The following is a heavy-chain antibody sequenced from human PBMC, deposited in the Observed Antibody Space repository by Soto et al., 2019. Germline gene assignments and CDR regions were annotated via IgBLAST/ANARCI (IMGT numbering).Heavy chain of an antibody. CDR1: GFTFSSYS. D-gene: IGHD3-9*01. Sequence: EVQLVESGGGLVQPGGSLRLSCAASGFTFSSYSMNWVRQAPGKGLEWVSHISSSSSSIYYADSVRGRFTISRDNAKNSLYLQMNSLRDEDTAVYYCAREYDILTGYYNVGRFDPWGQGTLVTVSS. CDR3: AREYDILTGYYNVGRFDP. CDR2: ISSSSSSI. J-gene: IGHJ5*02. V-gene: IGHV3-48*02.